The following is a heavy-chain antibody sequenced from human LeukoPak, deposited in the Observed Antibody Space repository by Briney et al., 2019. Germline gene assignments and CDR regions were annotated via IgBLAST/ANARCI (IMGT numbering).Heavy chain of an antibody. CDR2: ISWNSGSI. CDR3: AKVGVVTRDDAFNS. Sequence: GRSLRLSCAASGFTFDDYAMHWVRQAPGKGLEWVLGISWNSGSIGYADSVKGRFTISRDNAKNSLYLQMNSLRAEDTALYYCAKVGVVTRDDAFNSWGQGTMVTVSS. CDR1: GFTFDDYA. J-gene: IGHJ3*02. V-gene: IGHV3-9*01. D-gene: IGHD4-23*01.